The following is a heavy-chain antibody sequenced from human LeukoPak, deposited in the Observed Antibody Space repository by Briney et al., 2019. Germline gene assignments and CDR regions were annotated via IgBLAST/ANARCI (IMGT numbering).Heavy chain of an antibody. CDR2: ISYDGSNK. V-gene: IGHV3-30-3*01. J-gene: IGHJ4*02. CDR1: GFTFSSYA. Sequence: PGRSLRLSCAASGFTFSSYAMHWVRQAPGKGLEWVAVISYDGSNKYYADSVKGRFTISRDNSKNTLYLQMNSLRAEDTAVYYCARDSAGYSRRGPYYFDYWGQGTLVTVSS. CDR3: ARDSAGYSRRGPYYFDY. D-gene: IGHD6-13*01.